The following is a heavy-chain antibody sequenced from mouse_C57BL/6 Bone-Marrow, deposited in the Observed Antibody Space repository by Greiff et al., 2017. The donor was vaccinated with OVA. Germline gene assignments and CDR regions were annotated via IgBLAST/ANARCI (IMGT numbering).Heavy chain of an antibody. CDR2: ISSGSSTI. Sequence: EVQGVESGGGLVKPGGSLKLSCAASGFTFSDYGMHWVRQAPEKGLEWVAYISSGSSTIYYADTVKGRFTISRDNAKNTLFLQMTSLRSEDTAMYYCAGEGFYYDYPWFAYWGQGTLVTVSA. V-gene: IGHV5-17*01. D-gene: IGHD2-4*01. CDR3: AGEGFYYDYPWFAY. CDR1: GFTFSDYG. J-gene: IGHJ3*01.